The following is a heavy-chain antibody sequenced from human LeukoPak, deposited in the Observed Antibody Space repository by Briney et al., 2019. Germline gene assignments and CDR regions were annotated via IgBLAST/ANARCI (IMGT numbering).Heavy chain of an antibody. J-gene: IGHJ4*02. Sequence: GRSVRLSYAASGFTFSNAWMSWVRKASGKGLEWVGDIKSKTEGGTTDYAATVKGRFTISSDDSKNTPYLHMNSLKTWDTTAYYCITGGMISIVVVNLHYYFDYSGQGKLFTVSS. CDR1: GFTFSNAW. CDR2: IKSKTEGGTT. CDR3: ITGGMISIVVVNLHYYFDY. V-gene: IGHV3-15*01. D-gene: IGHD3-22*01.